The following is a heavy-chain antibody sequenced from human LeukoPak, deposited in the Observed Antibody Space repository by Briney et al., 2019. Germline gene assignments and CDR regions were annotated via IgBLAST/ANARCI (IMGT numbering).Heavy chain of an antibody. CDR1: GYTFTSYG. D-gene: IGHD3-3*01. Sequence: ASVKVSCKASGYTFTSYGISWVRQAPGQRLEWMGWINAGNGNTKYSQKFQGRVTITRDTSASTAYMELSSLRSEDTAVYYCARAYDFWSGYFVGGPNWFDPWGQGTLVTVSS. CDR3: ARAYDFWSGYFVGGPNWFDP. CDR2: INAGNGNT. J-gene: IGHJ5*02. V-gene: IGHV1-3*01.